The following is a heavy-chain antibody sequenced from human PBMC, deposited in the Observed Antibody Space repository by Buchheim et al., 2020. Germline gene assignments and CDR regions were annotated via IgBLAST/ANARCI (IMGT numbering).Heavy chain of an antibody. J-gene: IGHJ4*02. Sequence: QVQLVESGGGVVQPGRSLRLSCAASGFTFSSYGMHWVRQAPGQGLGWVAVIWYDGSNKYYADSAKGRFTISRANSKNTLYLQMNSLRAEDTAVYYCARALSTTGVRIGGYWGQGTL. CDR2: IWYDGSNK. V-gene: IGHV3-33*08. CDR3: ARALSTTGVRIGGY. D-gene: IGHD4-23*01. CDR1: GFTFSSYG.